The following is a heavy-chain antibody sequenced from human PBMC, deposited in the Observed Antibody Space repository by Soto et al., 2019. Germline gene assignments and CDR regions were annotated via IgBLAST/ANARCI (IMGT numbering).Heavy chain of an antibody. V-gene: IGHV1-69*13. J-gene: IGHJ3*02. CDR2: IIPIFGTA. D-gene: IGHD2-15*01. Sequence: SVKVSCKASAGTFSIYSISWVRQAPGQGLEWMGGIIPIFGTANYAQKFQGRVTITADESTSTAYMELSSLRSEDTAVYYCAPLGYCSGGSCYLSDAFDIWGQGTMVTVSS. CDR3: APLGYCSGGSCYLSDAFDI. CDR1: AGTFSIYS.